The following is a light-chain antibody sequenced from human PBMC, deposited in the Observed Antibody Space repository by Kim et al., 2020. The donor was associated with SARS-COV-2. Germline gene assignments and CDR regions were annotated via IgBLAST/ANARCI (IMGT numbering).Light chain of an antibody. CDR2: EVS. CDR1: NSDIGAYNY. V-gene: IGLV2-8*01. J-gene: IGLJ3*02. CDR3: SSYAGSNTL. Sequence: PGQAVPISCTGTNSDIGAYNYVSWYQQHPGKAPKLMIYEVSKRPSGVPDRFSGSKSGNTASLTVSGLQAEDEADYFCSSYAGSNTLFGGGTQLTVL.